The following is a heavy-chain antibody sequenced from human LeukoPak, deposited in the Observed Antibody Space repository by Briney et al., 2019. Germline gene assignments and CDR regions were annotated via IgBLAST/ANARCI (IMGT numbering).Heavy chain of an antibody. D-gene: IGHD1-26*01. CDR1: GGSITTTNY. CDR3: SRESGPFCPFGH. CDR2: SSLAGRT. V-gene: IGHV4-4*02. J-gene: IGHJ4*02. Sequence: KPSGTLSLTCGVSGGSITTTNYWSWVREPPGGGLEWIGESSLAGRTRYNPSLQRRVNISIDASKNHLYLNLASVTAADTAVYYCSRESGPFCPFGHWGQGTLVAVTS.